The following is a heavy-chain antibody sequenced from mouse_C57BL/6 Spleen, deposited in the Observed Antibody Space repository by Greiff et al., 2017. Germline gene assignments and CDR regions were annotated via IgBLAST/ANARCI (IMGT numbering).Heavy chain of an antibody. D-gene: IGHD1-1*01. CDR2: IYPGDGDT. CDR1: GYAFSSSW. Sequence: QVQLKQSGPELVKPGASVTISCKASGYAFSSSWMNWVKQRPGKGLEWIGRIYPGDGDTNYNGKFKGKATLTADKSSSTAYMQLSSLTSEYSAVYFCARDGYGSRDWYFDVWGTGTTVTVSS. CDR3: ARDGYGSRDWYFDV. J-gene: IGHJ1*03. V-gene: IGHV1-82*01.